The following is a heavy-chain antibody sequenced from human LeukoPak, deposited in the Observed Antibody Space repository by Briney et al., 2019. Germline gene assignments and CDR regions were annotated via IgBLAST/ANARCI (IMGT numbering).Heavy chain of an antibody. V-gene: IGHV3-33*01. CDR3: ARDLTKLIEY. Sequence: GRALRLSCAVSGFTFSRYGMHWVRQARAEGLEWVAVIWDDGSNEFYADSVQGRFTISRDNSKNTLYLQMNSLRVEDTAVYYCARDLTKLIEYWGQGTLVTVSS. J-gene: IGHJ4*02. D-gene: IGHD4/OR15-4a*01. CDR2: IWDDGSNE. CDR1: GFTFSRYG.